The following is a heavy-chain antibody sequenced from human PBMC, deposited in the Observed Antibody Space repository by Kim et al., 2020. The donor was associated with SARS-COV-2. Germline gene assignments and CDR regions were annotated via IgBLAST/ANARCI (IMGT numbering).Heavy chain of an antibody. V-gene: IGHV3-30*02. D-gene: IGHD4-4*01. CDR2: K. CDR3: AITTARYGMDV. Sequence: KYYADYVKGRFTSSRDNSKNTLYLQMNSLRAEDTAVYYCAITTARYGMDVWGQGTTVTVSS. J-gene: IGHJ6*02.